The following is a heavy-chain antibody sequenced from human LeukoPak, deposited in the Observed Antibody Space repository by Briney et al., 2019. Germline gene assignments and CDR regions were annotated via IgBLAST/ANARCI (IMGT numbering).Heavy chain of an antibody. D-gene: IGHD3-10*01. CDR2: SSGSGGST. CDR3: AKGASPDYYGSGRFDF. CDR1: GFTFSNYV. V-gene: IGHV3-23*01. Sequence: QPGGSLRLSCAASGFTFSNYVMSWVRQAPEKGLQWVSSSSGSGGSTYYADSVKGRFTISRDSSKKTVYLLMNSLRDEDTAVYFCAKGASPDYYGSGRFDFWGQGILVTVSS. J-gene: IGHJ5*01.